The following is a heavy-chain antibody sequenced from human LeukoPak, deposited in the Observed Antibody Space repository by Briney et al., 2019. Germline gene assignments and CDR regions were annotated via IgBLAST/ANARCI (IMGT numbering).Heavy chain of an antibody. D-gene: IGHD6-13*01. V-gene: IGHV3-53*01. CDR2: IYSGGST. Sequence: GGSLRLSCAASGFTVSSNYMSWVRQAPGKGLEWVSVIYSGGSTNYADSVKGRFTISRDNAKNSLYLQMNSLRAEDTAVYYCARVAYRSSWYFSRFDYWGQGTLVTVSS. CDR1: GFTVSSNY. J-gene: IGHJ4*02. CDR3: ARVAYRSSWYFSRFDY.